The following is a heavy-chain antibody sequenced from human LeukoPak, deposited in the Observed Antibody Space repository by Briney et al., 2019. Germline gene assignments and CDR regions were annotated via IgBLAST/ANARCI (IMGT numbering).Heavy chain of an antibody. Sequence: SETLSLTCPVSGGSISSYYWSWIRQPPGKGLEWIGYIYYSGSTNYNPSLKSRVTISVDTSKNQFSLKLSSVTAADTAVYYCARVYTELDAFDIWGQGTMVTVSS. CDR3: ARVYTELDAFDI. J-gene: IGHJ3*02. CDR2: IYYSGST. CDR1: GGSISSYY. V-gene: IGHV4-59*01. D-gene: IGHD1-14*01.